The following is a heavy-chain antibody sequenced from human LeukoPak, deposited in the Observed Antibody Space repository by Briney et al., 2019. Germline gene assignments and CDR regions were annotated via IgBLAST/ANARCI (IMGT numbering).Heavy chain of an antibody. CDR3: ARGTAFDP. D-gene: IGHD2-21*02. J-gene: IGHJ5*02. V-gene: IGHV4-39*07. Sequence: SETLSLTCTVSGDSISSSSYYWGWLRQPPGMGLEWIGGIHYSGTTYCNPSLKSRVTISVDTSKNQFSLKLSSVTAADTAVYYCARGTAFDPWGQGTLVTVSS. CDR2: IHYSGTT. CDR1: GDSISSSSYY.